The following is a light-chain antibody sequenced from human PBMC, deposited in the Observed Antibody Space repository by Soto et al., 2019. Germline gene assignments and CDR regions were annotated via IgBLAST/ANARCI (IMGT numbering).Light chain of an antibody. CDR1: SSEIGSYNL. V-gene: IGLV2-23*01. Sequence: QSALTQPGSVSGSPGQSITISCSGTSSEIGSYNLVSWYQQHPGKAPKLIIFEGSRLPSGVSSRFSGSKSGNTASLTISGLRAEDEADYFCSSYAGSDMLVVFGGGTKLTVL. CDR3: SSYAGSDMLVV. CDR2: EGS. J-gene: IGLJ2*01.